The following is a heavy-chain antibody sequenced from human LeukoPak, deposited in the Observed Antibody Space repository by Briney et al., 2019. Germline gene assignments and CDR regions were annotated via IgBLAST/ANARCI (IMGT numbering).Heavy chain of an antibody. Sequence: PGESLKISCKGSGYSFISYWIGWVRQMPGKGLEWMGIIYPGDSDIRYSPSFQGQVTISADKSIRNAYLQWSGLKASDTAMYYCARGSSGYSYGFDYWGQGTLVTVSS. CDR3: ARGSSGYSYGFDY. CDR1: GYSFISYW. CDR2: IYPGDSDI. D-gene: IGHD5-18*01. V-gene: IGHV5-51*01. J-gene: IGHJ4*02.